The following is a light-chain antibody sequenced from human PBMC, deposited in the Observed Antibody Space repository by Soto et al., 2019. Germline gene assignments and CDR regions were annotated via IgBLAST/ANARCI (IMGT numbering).Light chain of an antibody. CDR3: QQYNSFPWT. V-gene: IGKV1-5*03. CDR2: KAS. J-gene: IGKJ1*01. CDR1: QSINSW. Sequence: DIQMTQSPSTLSASVGDRVTITCRASQSINSWLAWYQQKPGKAPKVLIYKASSLESGVPSRFSGSESGTEFTLPISSLQPDDFATYYCQQYNSFPWTFGQGTKVEI.